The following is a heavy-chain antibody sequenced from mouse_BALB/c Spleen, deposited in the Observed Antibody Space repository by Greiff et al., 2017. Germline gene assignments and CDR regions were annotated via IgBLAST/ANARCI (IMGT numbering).Heavy chain of an antibody. CDR2: IYPGGGYT. CDR3: AREGDYDYDDYAMDY. D-gene: IGHD2-4*01. V-gene: IGHV1-63*02. Sequence: VQLQQSGAELVRPGTSVKISCKASGYTFTNYWLGWVKQRPGHGLEWIGDIYPGGGYTNYNEKFKGKATLTADTSSSTAYMQLSSLTSEDSAFYFCAREGDYDYDDYAMDYWGQGTSVTVSS. CDR1: GYTFTNYW. J-gene: IGHJ4*01.